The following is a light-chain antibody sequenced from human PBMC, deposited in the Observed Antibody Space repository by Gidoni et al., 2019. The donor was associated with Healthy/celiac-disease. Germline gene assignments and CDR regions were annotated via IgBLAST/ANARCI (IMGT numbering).Light chain of an antibody. CDR2: GAS. CDR1: QSVSSSY. CDR3: QQYGSSRT. J-gene: IGKJ1*01. V-gene: IGKV3-20*01. Sequence: ELVLTQSPGTLSLSPGERATLSCRASQSVSSSYLAWYQQKPGQAPRLLIYGASSRATGIPDRFSGSWSGTDFTLTISRLEPEDFAVYYCQQYGSSRTFXXXTKVEIK.